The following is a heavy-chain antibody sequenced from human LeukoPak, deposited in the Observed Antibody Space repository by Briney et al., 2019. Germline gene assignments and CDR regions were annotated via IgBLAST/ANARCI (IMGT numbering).Heavy chain of an antibody. J-gene: IGHJ4*02. D-gene: IGHD5-24*01. V-gene: IGHV3-30*18. Sequence: PGGSLRLSCAASGLSFSSYGMHWVRQAPGKGLEWVAVILSDGSNKYYADSVKGRFTISRGNSKNTLYLQMNSLRAEDTAVYYCAKDRRDGYNYLFDYWGQGTLVTVSS. CDR1: GLSFSSYG. CDR2: ILSDGSNK. CDR3: AKDRRDGYNYLFDY.